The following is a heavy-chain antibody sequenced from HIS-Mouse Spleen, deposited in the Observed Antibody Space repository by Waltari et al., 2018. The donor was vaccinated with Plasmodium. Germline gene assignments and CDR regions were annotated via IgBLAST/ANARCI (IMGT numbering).Heavy chain of an antibody. J-gene: IGHJ4*02. CDR1: GYTFTGYY. CDR2: INPNSGGT. V-gene: IGHV1-2*02. D-gene: IGHD6-13*01. Sequence: QVQLVQSGAEVQKPGASVKVSCQASGYTFTGYYMHWVRQAPGQGPEWMGWINPNSGGTNYAQKFQGRVTMTRDTSISTAYMELSRLRSDDTAVYYCARDLAAAGHFDYWGQGTLVTVSS. CDR3: ARDLAAAGHFDY.